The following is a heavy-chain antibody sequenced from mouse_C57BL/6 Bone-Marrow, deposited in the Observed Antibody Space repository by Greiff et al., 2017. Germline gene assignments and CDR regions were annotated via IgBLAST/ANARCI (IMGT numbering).Heavy chain of an antibody. J-gene: IGHJ2*01. V-gene: IGHV1-54*01. D-gene: IGHD4-1*02. CDR3: AIPNLGTQLGRDY. CDR1: GYAFTNYL. CDR2: INPASGGT. Sequence: VQLQQSGAELVRPGTSVKVSCKASGYAFTNYLIEWVKQRPGQGLEWIGVINPASGGTNYNEKFKGKATLTADKSSSTAYMQLSSLTSEDSAVYFSAIPNLGTQLGRDYWGQGNTLTVSS.